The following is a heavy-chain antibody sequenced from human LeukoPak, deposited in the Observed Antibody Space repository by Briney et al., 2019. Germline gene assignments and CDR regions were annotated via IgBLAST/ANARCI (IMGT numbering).Heavy chain of an antibody. Sequence: GGSLRLSCAASGFTFSSYGMHWVRQAPGKGLEWVAFIRYDGSNKYYADSVKGRFTISRDNSKNTLYLQMNSLRAEDTAVYYCAKDGIAAALYYYSDYWGQGTLVTVSS. CDR3: AKDGIAAALYYYSDY. D-gene: IGHD6-13*01. CDR2: IRYDGSNK. J-gene: IGHJ4*02. V-gene: IGHV3-30*02. CDR1: GFTFSSYG.